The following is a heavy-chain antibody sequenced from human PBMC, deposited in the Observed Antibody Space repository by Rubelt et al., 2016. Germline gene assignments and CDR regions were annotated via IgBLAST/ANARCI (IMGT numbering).Heavy chain of an antibody. V-gene: IGHV4-59*01. J-gene: IGHJ5*02. Sequence: QVQLQESGPGLVKPSETLSLTCSVSGGSISSYYWSWIRQPPGKGLEWIGYIYYSGSTNYNPSLKSRVTISVDTSKNQFPLKLSSVTAADTAVYYCARANNGYEYPWGQGTLVTVSS. CDR2: IYYSGST. CDR3: ARANNGYEYP. CDR1: GGSISSYY. D-gene: IGHD5-12*01.